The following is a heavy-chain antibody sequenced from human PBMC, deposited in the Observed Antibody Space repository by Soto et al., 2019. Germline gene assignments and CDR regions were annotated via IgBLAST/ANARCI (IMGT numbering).Heavy chain of an antibody. CDR1: GGTLSDHG. V-gene: IGHV1-69*06. CDR2: TIPVFNTA. J-gene: IGHJ3*02. Sequence: QVQLEQSGAEVKKPGSSVKVSCKASGGTLSDHGVAWLRQAPGQGVEWMGGTIPVFNTAKYAQKFQGRVTVTADKFTNIAYMELSSLRSADTAFYFCARGVYGSGNYYTGPSAFDIWGQGTMVIVSS. D-gene: IGHD3-10*01. CDR3: ARGVYGSGNYYTGPSAFDI.